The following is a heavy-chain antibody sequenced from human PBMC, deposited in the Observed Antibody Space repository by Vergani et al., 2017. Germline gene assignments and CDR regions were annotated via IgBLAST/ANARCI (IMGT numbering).Heavy chain of an antibody. Sequence: EVQLVESGGGSVQSGGSLRLSCVASGFSFNTYWMHWVRQVPGKGLMWVARIDEYGNRATYGDFETGRFTISRDNAKNTVFLQMNNLRADDAGVYYCVRTEYCTGIACNTRCDSGGQGALVTVSS. V-gene: IGHV3-74*03. CDR1: GFSFNTYW. D-gene: IGHD2-8*02. J-gene: IGHJ5*01. CDR2: IDEYGNRA. CDR3: VRTEYCTGIACNTRCDS.